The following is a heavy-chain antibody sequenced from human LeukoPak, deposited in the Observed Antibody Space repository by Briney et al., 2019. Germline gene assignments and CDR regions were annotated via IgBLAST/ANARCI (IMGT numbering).Heavy chain of an antibody. D-gene: IGHD6-19*01. CDR1: GGSISSSNW. V-gene: IGHV4-4*02. Sequence: PSGTLSLTCAVSGGSISSSNWWSWVRQPPGKGLEWIGEIYHSGSTNYNPSLKSRVTISVDKSKNQFSLKLSSVTAADTAVYYCARVSSIAVAGTVYYYYGMDVWGQGTTVTVSS. CDR2: IYHSGST. CDR3: ARVSSIAVAGTVYYYYGMDV. J-gene: IGHJ6*02.